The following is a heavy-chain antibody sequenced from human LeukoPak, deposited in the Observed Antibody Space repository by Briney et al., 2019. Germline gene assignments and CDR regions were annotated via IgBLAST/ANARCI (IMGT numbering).Heavy chain of an antibody. J-gene: IGHJ6*02. D-gene: IGHD1-26*01. V-gene: IGHV3-53*01. Sequence: GGSLPLTLAASGFTVSNNYISWVRQAPGMGLEWVSFIYTGSNTYYADSVKGRFIISRDNSKNTVSLQMNSLRAEDTAVYYCARDGGSGTVEPTGGYCYYGMDVWAQGATVTVSS. CDR1: GFTVSNNY. CDR2: IYTGSNT. CDR3: ARDGGSGTVEPTGGYCYYGMDV.